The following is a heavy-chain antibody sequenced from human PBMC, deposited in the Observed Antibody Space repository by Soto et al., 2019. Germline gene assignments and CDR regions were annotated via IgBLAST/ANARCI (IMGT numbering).Heavy chain of an antibody. D-gene: IGHD6-6*01. Sequence: QVQLVESGGGVVQPGRSLRLSCAASGFTFSSYAMHWVRQAPGKGLEWVAFISYDGSNKYYADSVKGRFTISRDNSKNTLYLQMNSLRAEDTAVYYCARDRGWYSSSAALDDAFDIWGQGTMVTVSS. CDR3: ARDRGWYSSSAALDDAFDI. J-gene: IGHJ3*02. CDR2: ISYDGSNK. V-gene: IGHV3-30-3*01. CDR1: GFTFSSYA.